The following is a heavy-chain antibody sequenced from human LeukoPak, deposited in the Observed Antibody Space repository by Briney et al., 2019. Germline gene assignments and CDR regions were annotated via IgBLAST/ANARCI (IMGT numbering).Heavy chain of an antibody. Sequence: PGGSLRLSRAASGFTFSSYAMSWVRQAPGKGLEWVSAISGSGGSTYYADSVKGRFTIPRDNSKNTLYLQMNSLRAEDTAVYYCAKVEKSLWFGLLNYWGQGTLVTVSS. CDR2: ISGSGGST. V-gene: IGHV3-23*01. CDR3: AKVEKSLWFGLLNY. J-gene: IGHJ4*02. D-gene: IGHD3-10*01. CDR1: GFTFSSYA.